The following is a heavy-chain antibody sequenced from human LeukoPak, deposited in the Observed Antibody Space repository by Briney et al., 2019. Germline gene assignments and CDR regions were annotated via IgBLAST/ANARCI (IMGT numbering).Heavy chain of an antibody. V-gene: IGHV3-53*04. D-gene: IGHD6-19*01. J-gene: IGHJ4*02. CDR1: GFTVSSSY. Sequence: QPGGSLRLSCTASGFTVSSSYMTWVRQAPGKGLEWVSLIYGGGGTFYADSVKGRFTISRHNSENTLYLQMNNLRAEDTAVYYCARVGVGTVAGNHFDDWGQGTLVTVAS. CDR3: ARVGVGTVAGNHFDD. CDR2: IYGGGGT.